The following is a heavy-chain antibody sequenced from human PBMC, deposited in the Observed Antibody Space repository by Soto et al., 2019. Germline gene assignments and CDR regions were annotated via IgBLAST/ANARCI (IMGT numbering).Heavy chain of an antibody. CDR3: ARRGVDSSGYYEAIDAFDI. D-gene: IGHD3-22*01. Sequence: SETLSLTCTVSGGSISSYYWSWIRQPPGKGLEWIGYIYYSGSTNYNPSLKSRVTISVDTSKNQFSLKLSSVTAADTAVYYCARRGVDSSGYYEAIDAFDIWGQGTMVT. J-gene: IGHJ3*02. V-gene: IGHV4-59*01. CDR2: IYYSGST. CDR1: GGSISSYY.